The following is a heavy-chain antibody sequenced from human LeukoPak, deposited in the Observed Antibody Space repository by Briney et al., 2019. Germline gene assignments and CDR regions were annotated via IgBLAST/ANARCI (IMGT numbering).Heavy chain of an antibody. CDR1: GFTFSNFA. D-gene: IGHD5-24*01. V-gene: IGHV3-48*01. CDR3: ARVGFTSRGGYNWAFDY. J-gene: IGHJ4*02. CDR2: ISGSSRTI. Sequence: PGGSLRLSCAASGFTFSNFAMTWVRQAPGKGPEWVSYISGSSRTIYYADSVKGRFTISRDNSRNTVDLQMNSLRAEDTAVYYCARVGFTSRGGYNWAFDYWGQGTLVTVSS.